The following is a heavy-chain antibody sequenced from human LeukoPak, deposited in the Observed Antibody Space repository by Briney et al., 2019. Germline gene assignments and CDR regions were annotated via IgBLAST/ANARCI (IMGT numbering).Heavy chain of an antibody. V-gene: IGHV4-39*01. CDR2: IYYSGST. J-gene: IGHJ4*02. D-gene: IGHD3-22*01. CDR1: GGSISSSSYY. CDR3: ARGEDYYDQWYFDY. Sequence: PSETLSLTCTVSGGSISSSSYYWGWIRQPPGKGLEWIGSIYYSGSTYYNPSLKSRVTISVDTSKNQFSLKLSSVTAADTVVYYCARGEDYYDQWYFDYWGQGTLVTVSS.